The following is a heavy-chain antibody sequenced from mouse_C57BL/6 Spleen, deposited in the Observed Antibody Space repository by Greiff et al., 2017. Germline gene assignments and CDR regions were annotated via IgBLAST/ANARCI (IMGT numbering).Heavy chain of an antibody. CDR2: IYPSDGST. CDR3: ARVAY. V-gene: IGHV1-78*01. J-gene: IGHJ3*01. CDR1: GYTFTYHT. Sequence: QVQLQQPDAELVKPGASVKISCKVSGYTFTYHTIHWMKQRPEQGLEWIGSIYPSDGSTKYNEKFKGKATLTADKSSSTAYMRLNSLTSEDSSFYFCARVAYWGQGTLLTVSA.